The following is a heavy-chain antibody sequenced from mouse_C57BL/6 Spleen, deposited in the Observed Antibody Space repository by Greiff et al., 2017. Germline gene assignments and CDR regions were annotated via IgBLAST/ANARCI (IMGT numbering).Heavy chain of an antibody. J-gene: IGHJ1*03. Sequence: VQLQQPGAELVMPGASVKLSCKASGYTFTNYWMHWVKQRPGQGLEWIGEIDPSDSYTTYNQKFKGKSTLTVDKSSSTAYMQLSSLTSEDSAVYYFERRGIFDYYGSSYWYFDVWGTGATVTVSS. CDR1: GYTFTNYW. D-gene: IGHD1-1*01. CDR2: IDPSDSYT. V-gene: IGHV1-69*01. CDR3: ERRGIFDYYGSSYWYFDV.